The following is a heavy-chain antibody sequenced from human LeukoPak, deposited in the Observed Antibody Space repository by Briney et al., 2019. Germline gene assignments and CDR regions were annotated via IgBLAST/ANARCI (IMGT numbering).Heavy chain of an antibody. J-gene: IGHJ1*01. CDR3: ARGYCRGESCSSAEYFQH. V-gene: IGHV4-34*01. Sequence: SETLSLTCGVHGDSLNDYYWTLIRQSPGKGLEWIGEITHNGSTTFNPSLKSRLTISVDTSKNQFCLKLTSVTAADASVYFCARGYCRGESCSSAEYFQHWGQGTLVTVSS. CDR2: ITHNGST. D-gene: IGHD2-15*01. CDR1: GDSLNDYY.